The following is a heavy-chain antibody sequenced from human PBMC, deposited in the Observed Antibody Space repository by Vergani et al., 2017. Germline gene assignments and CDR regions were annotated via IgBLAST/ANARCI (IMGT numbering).Heavy chain of an antibody. D-gene: IGHD3-3*01. J-gene: IGHJ5*02. Sequence: QVQLVQSGAEVKKPGSSVKVSCKASGGTFSSYAISWVRQAPGQGLEWMGRINTNTGNPTYAQGFTGRFVFSLDTSVSTAYLQISSLKAEDTAVYYCARAGTYYDFWSGCVGENNWFDPWGQGTLVTVSS. CDR2: INTNTGNP. V-gene: IGHV7-4-1*02. CDR1: GGTFSSYA. CDR3: ARAGTYYDFWSGCVGENNWFDP.